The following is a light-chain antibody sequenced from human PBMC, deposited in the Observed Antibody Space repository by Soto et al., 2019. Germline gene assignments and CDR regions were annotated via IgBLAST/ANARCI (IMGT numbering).Light chain of an antibody. J-gene: IGKJ5*01. Sequence: DIQMTQSPSSLSASVGDRATITCRASQSISIYLNWYQHKPGKAPKVLIYAASNLQSGVPSRFSGSGSGTDFTLTISSLQPEDFATYSCQQCYSAPITFGQGTRLEIK. V-gene: IGKV1-39*01. CDR3: QQCYSAPIT. CDR1: QSISIY. CDR2: AAS.